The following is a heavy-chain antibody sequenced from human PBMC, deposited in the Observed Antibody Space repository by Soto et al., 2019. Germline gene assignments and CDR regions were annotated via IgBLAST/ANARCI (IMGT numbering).Heavy chain of an antibody. CDR1: GGTFSSDA. V-gene: IGHV1-69*13. CDR3: ARVSSYCISTSCYDLYFVH. D-gene: IGHD2-2*01. CDR2: IIPIFGTA. Sequence: SVKVSCKASGGTFSSDAISLVRQAPGQGLEWMGGIIPIFGTANYAQKFQGRVTITADESTSTAYMELSSLRSEDTAVYYCARVSSYCISTSCYDLYFVHWGPEALLTVSS. J-gene: IGHJ4*02.